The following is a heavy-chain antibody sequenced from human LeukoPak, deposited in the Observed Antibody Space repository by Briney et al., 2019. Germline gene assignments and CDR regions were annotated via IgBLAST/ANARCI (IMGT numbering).Heavy chain of an antibody. Sequence: GGSLRLSCAASGFTVSSNYMSWVRQAPGKGLEWVSVIYSGDSTYYADSVKGRFTISRDNSKNTLYLQMNSLRAEDTAVYYCASSGDYSYFDYWGQGTLVTVSS. CDR2: IYSGDST. CDR3: ASSGDYSYFDY. CDR1: GFTVSSNY. V-gene: IGHV3-66*01. J-gene: IGHJ4*02. D-gene: IGHD4-17*01.